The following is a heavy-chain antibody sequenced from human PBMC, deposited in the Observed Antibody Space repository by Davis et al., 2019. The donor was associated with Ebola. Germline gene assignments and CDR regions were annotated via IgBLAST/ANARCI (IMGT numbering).Heavy chain of an antibody. CDR1: GFTFSSYG. Sequence: PGGSLRLSCAASGFTFSSYGMHWVRQAPGKGLEWVAVISYDGSNKYYADSVKGRFTISRDNSKNTLYLQMNSLRAEDTAVYYCAKDRSGYDFWSGYSYYFDYWGQGTLVTVSS. CDR2: ISYDGSNK. CDR3: AKDRSGYDFWSGYSYYFDY. D-gene: IGHD3-3*01. J-gene: IGHJ4*02. V-gene: IGHV3-30*18.